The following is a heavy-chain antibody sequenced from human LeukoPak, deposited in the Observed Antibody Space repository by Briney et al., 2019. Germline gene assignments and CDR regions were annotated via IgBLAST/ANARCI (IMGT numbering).Heavy chain of an antibody. Sequence: GGSLRLSCAASGFTFSSYSMNSVRQAPGKGLEWVSSISSSSSYIYYADSVKGRFTISRDNAKNSLYLQMNSLRAEDTAVYYCARSYYYDSSGYYGDPWGFFDYWGQGTLVTVSA. CDR2: ISSSSSYI. CDR3: ARSYYYDSSGYYGDPWGFFDY. CDR1: GFTFSSYS. V-gene: IGHV3-21*01. D-gene: IGHD3-22*01. J-gene: IGHJ4*02.